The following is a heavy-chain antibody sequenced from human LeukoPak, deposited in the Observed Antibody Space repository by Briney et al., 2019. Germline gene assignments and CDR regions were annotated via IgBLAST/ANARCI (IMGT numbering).Heavy chain of an antibody. CDR1: GFTFSHYS. J-gene: IGHJ3*02. V-gene: IGHV3-21*01. CDR2: ISSAGSAI. D-gene: IGHD3-22*01. Sequence: GGSLRLSCAASGFTFSHYSMNWVRQAPGKGLEWVSSISSAGSAIYYANSVKGRFTISRDNAKNSLYLQMDSLRAEDTAVYFCARAHDSSGFYFHDTFDIWGQGTMVTVSS. CDR3: ARAHDSSGFYFHDTFDI.